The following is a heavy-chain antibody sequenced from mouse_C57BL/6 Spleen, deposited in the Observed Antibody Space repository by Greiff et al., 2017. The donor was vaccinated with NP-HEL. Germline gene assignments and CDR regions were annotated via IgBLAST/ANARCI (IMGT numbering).Heavy chain of an antibody. CDR2: IWRGGST. D-gene: IGHD2-4*01. J-gene: IGHJ4*01. V-gene: IGHV2-5*01. Sequence: QVQLKESGPGLVQPSQCLSITCTVSGFSLTSYGVHWVRQSPGKGLEWLGVIWRGGSTDYNAAFMSRLSITKDNSKSQVFFKMNSLQADDTAIYYCAKERGYDYDGDYYAMDYWGQGTSVTVSS. CDR1: GFSLTSYG. CDR3: AKERGYDYDGDYYAMDY.